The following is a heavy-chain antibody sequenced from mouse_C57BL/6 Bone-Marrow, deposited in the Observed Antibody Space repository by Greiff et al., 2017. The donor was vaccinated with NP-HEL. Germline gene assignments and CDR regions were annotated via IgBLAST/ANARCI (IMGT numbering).Heavy chain of an antibody. D-gene: IGHD2-10*02. Sequence: VQLQQPGAELVKPGASVKLSCKASGYTFTSYWMHWVKQRPGQGLEWIGMIHPNSGSTNYNEKFKSKATLTVDKSSSTAYMQLSSLTSEDSAVYYCASPSIRFAYWGQGTLVTVSA. CDR2: IHPNSGST. CDR3: ASPSIRFAY. J-gene: IGHJ3*01. V-gene: IGHV1-64*01. CDR1: GYTFTSYW.